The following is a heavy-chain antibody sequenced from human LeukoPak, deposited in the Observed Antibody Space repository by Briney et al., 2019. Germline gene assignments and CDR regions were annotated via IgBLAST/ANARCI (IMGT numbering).Heavy chain of an antibody. CDR2: IYPGDSDT. Sequence: GESPKISCKGSGYSFTSYWIGWVRQMPGKGLEWMGIIYPGDSDTRYSPSFQGQVTISADKSISTAYLQWSSLKASDTAMYYCARAGEWLDPYYYMDVWGKGTTVTVSS. D-gene: IGHD6-19*01. CDR3: ARAGEWLDPYYYMDV. V-gene: IGHV5-51*01. CDR1: GYSFTSYW. J-gene: IGHJ6*03.